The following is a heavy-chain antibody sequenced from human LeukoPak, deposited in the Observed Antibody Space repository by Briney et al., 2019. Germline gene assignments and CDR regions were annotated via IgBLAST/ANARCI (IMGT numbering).Heavy chain of an antibody. D-gene: IGHD3-9*01. CDR1: GGSISSSSYF. Sequence: PSETLSLTCSVSGGSISSSSYFWGWLRQPPGKGLEWIASVHYSGSTYYNPSLKSRVTISVDTSKNQFSLKLSSVTAADTAVYYCAREKPDYDILTGLTPYYYYYYMDVWGKGTTVTISS. V-gene: IGHV4-39*07. CDR3: AREKPDYDILTGLTPYYYYYYMDV. J-gene: IGHJ6*03. CDR2: VHYSGST.